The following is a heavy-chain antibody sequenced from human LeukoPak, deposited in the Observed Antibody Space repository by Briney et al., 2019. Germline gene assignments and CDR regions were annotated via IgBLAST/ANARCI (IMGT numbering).Heavy chain of an antibody. CDR3: ARGACSTTSRYFWVPPWFDP. J-gene: IGHJ5*02. D-gene: IGHD2-2*01. V-gene: IGHV4-31*11. CDR2: IYYSGST. CDR1: GGSINIDGFY. Sequence: PSETLSLTCAVSGGSINIDGFYWSWFRQHPGKGLEWIGYIYYSGSTYYNPSLKSRVTISVDTSKNQFSLNLNSVTAADTAMYYCARGACSTTSRYFWVPPWFDPWGQGTLVTVSS.